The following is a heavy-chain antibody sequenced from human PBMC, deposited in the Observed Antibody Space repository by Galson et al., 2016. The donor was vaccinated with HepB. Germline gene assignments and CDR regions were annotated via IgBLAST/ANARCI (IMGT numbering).Heavy chain of an antibody. J-gene: IGHJ4*02. CDR3: ARDQVQQVVPFSDH. CDR1: GFTFSLYW. V-gene: IGHV3-7*03. D-gene: IGHD2-2*01. CDR2: IKQDGSEK. Sequence: SLRLSCAASGFTFSLYWMSWVRQAPGKGLEWVANIKQDGSEKYHVDSVKGRFTISRDNAKNSLYLQMNSLRADDTAVYYCARDQVQQVVPFSDHWGQGTLVTVSS.